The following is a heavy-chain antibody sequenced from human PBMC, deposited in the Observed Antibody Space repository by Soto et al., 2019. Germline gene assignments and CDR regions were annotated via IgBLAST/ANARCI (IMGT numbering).Heavy chain of an antibody. D-gene: IGHD3-10*01. CDR2: INNGGEST. CDR3: AKSWGTYYNTGFDC. J-gene: IGHJ4*02. V-gene: IGHV3-23*01. Sequence: EVQLLESGGGLVQPGGSLRLSCAPSGFTFSSYAMNWVRQAPGKGLEWGSGINNGGESTSYADSVKGRFTISRDNSKNTVFLQMNNLRVEDTAVYYCAKSWGTYYNTGFDCWGQGTLVTVSS. CDR1: GFTFSSYA.